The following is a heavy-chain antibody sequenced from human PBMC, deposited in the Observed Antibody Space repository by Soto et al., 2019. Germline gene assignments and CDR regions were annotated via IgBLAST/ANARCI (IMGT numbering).Heavy chain of an antibody. J-gene: IGHJ6*02. CDR1: GGSISSYY. CDR3: ARGVAPRPPFYYGMDV. V-gene: IGHV4-59*01. CDR2: IYYSGST. Sequence: SETLSLTCTVSGGSISSYYLSWIRQPPGKGLEWIGYIYYSGSTNSYPSLKSRGIISSVSSKNQFYLKLGSLRAADTAVYYCARGVAPRPPFYYGMDVWGQGTTVTVSS. D-gene: IGHD6-6*01.